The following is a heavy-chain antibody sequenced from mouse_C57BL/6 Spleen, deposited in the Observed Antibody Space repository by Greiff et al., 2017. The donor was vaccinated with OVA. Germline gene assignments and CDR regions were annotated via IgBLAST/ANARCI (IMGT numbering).Heavy chain of an antibody. J-gene: IGHJ2*01. V-gene: IGHV5-4*03. CDR1: GFTFSSYA. CDR2: ISDGGSYT. CDR3: ERITTVVATSYYFDY. Sequence: EVMLVESGGGLVKPGGSLKLSCAASGFTFSSYAMSWVRQTPEKGLEWVATISDGGSYTYYPDNVKGRFTISRDNAKNNLYLQMSHLKSEDTAMYYWERITTVVATSYYFDYWGQGTTLTVSS. D-gene: IGHD1-1*01.